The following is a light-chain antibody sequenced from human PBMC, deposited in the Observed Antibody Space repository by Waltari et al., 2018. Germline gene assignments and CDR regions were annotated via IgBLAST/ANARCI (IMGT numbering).Light chain of an antibody. CDR2: GAS. CDR3: QQYNEWPRT. J-gene: IGKJ1*01. V-gene: IGKV3-15*01. Sequence: EVVLTQSPATLSLSPWDRATLSCRASQNVIYYLAWYQQKDGQAPRLLIYGASTRATGIPDRFSGSGSGTEFTLSISSLQSEDFAIYYCQQYNEWPRTFGQGTKVEIK. CDR1: QNVIYY.